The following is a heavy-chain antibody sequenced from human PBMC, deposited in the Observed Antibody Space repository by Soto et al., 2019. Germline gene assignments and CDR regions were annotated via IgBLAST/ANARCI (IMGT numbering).Heavy chain of an antibody. CDR2: IFYSGST. CDR1: GTSINSYY. CDR3: ARDRYYDNSGRYYYYYGMDV. D-gene: IGHD3-22*01. Sequence: SETLSLTCTVSGTSINSYYWSWIRQPPGKELEWIGYIFYSGSTNYNPSLKSRVTVSVDTSKNQFSLKLSSVTAADTAVYYCARDRYYDNSGRYYYYYGMDVWGQGTTVTVSS. V-gene: IGHV4-59*01. J-gene: IGHJ6*02.